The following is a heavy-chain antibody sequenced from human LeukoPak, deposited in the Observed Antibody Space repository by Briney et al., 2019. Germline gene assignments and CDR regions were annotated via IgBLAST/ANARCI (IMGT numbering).Heavy chain of an antibody. Sequence: HPGGSLRLSCAASGFSFSGYEMNWVRQAPGKGLEWVSYISSTSITMYYADSVKGRFTISRDNAKNSLYLQMNSLRAEDTAVYYCARDMERSFWCFDLWGRGTLVTVSS. J-gene: IGHJ2*01. V-gene: IGHV3-48*03. D-gene: IGHD3-10*01. CDR3: ARDMERSFWCFDL. CDR2: ISSTSITM. CDR1: GFSFSGYE.